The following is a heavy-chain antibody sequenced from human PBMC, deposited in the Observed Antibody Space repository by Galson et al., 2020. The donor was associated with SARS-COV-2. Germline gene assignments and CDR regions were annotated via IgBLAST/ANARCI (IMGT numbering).Heavy chain of an antibody. CDR3: AKDSGSYYVDY. Sequence: GESLKISCAASGFTFSSYGMHWVRQAPGKGLEWVAVIWYDGSNKYYADSVKGRFTISRDNSKNTLYLQMNSLRAEDTAVYYCAKDSGSYYVDYWGQGTLVTVSS. V-gene: IGHV3-30*02. CDR1: GFTFSSYG. D-gene: IGHD1-26*01. J-gene: IGHJ4*02. CDR2: IWYDGSNK.